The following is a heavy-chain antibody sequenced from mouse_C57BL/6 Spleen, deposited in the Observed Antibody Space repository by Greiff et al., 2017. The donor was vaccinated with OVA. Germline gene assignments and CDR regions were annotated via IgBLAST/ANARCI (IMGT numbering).Heavy chain of an antibody. Sequence: EVNLVESGGGLVKPGGSLKLSCAASGFTFSDYGMHWVRQAPEKGLEWVAYISSGSSTIYYADTVKGRFTISRDNAKNTLFLQMTSLRSEDTAMYYCASWGGTAQADYWGQGTTLTVSS. CDR1: GFTFSDYG. J-gene: IGHJ2*01. CDR3: ASWGGTAQADY. D-gene: IGHD3-2*02. CDR2: ISSGSSTI. V-gene: IGHV5-17*01.